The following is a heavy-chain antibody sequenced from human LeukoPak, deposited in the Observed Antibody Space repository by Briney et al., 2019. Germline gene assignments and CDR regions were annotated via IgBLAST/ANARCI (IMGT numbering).Heavy chain of an antibody. CDR1: GFTFSSYG. D-gene: IGHD6-13*01. J-gene: IGHJ5*02. CDR3: AKGIAAAGTSWFDP. CDR2: ISGSGGST. V-gene: IGHV3-23*01. Sequence: PGGSLRLSCAASGFTFSSYGMHWVRQAPGKGLEWVSAISGSGGSTYYADSVKGRFTISRDNSKNTLYLQMNSLRAEDTAVYYCAKGIAAAGTSWFDPWGQGTLVTVSS.